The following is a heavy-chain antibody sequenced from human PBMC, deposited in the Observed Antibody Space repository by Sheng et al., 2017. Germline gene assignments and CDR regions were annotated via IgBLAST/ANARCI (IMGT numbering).Heavy chain of an antibody. CDR3: ARAGTGPLDY. CDR1: GGSISSGSYY. D-gene: IGHD1-1*01. V-gene: IGHV4-61*02. J-gene: IGHJ4*02. Sequence: QVQLQESGPGLVKPSQTLSLTCTVSGGSISSGSYYWSWIRQPAGKGLEWIGRIYTSGSTNYNPSLKSRVTISVDTSKNQFSLKLSSVTAADTAVYYCARAGTGPLDYWGQGNPGHRLL. CDR2: IYTSGST.